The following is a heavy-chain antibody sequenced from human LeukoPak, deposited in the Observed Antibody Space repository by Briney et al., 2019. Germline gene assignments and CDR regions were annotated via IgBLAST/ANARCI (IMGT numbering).Heavy chain of an antibody. CDR2: INPNSGGT. J-gene: IGHJ4*02. CDR3: AEGMDTAMVLGY. Sequence: ASVKVSCKASGYTFTGYYMHWVRQAPGQGLEWMAWINPNSGGTNYAQKFLGRVTVTRDTSISTAYMELSRLRSDDTAVYYCAEGMDTAMVLGYWGQGTLVTVSS. CDR1: GYTFTGYY. V-gene: IGHV1-2*02. D-gene: IGHD5-18*01.